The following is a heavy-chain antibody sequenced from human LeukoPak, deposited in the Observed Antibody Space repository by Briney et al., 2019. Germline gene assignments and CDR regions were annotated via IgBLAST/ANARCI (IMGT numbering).Heavy chain of an antibody. Sequence: ASVKVSCKASGYTFTAQYMHWVRQAPGQGLEWMGWINPNNGDTKYAQSFLGRVTMTRDKSTTTAYMELSSLRSDDTAVYFCASYPRSIPTPPFDYWGQGTLVTVSS. D-gene: IGHD2-21*01. CDR1: GYTFTAQY. CDR2: INPNNGDT. CDR3: ASYPRSIPTPPFDY. V-gene: IGHV1-2*02. J-gene: IGHJ4*02.